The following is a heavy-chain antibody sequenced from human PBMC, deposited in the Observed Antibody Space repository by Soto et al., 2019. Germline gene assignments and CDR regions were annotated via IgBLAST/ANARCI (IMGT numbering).Heavy chain of an antibody. V-gene: IGHV4-59*01. CDR1: GGSISSYY. J-gene: IGHJ4*02. CDR3: ARGIAAATTTTALTDY. Sequence: QVQLQESGPGLVKPSETLSLTCTVSGGSISSYYWSWIRQPPGKGLEWIGYIFHSGSTNYNPSLKSRVTISVDTSNNQFSLRLRSVTAADTAVYYCARGIAAATTTTALTDYWGQGTLVTVSS. D-gene: IGHD6-13*01. CDR2: IFHSGST.